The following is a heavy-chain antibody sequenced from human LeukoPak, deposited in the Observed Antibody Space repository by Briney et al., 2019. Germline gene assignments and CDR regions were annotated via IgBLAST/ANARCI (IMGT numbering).Heavy chain of an antibody. CDR2: ISAYNGNT. J-gene: IGHJ4*02. CDR3: ARGDSSSWYARPFDY. V-gene: IGHV1-18*01. D-gene: IGHD6-13*01. Sequence: GASVTVSFKASGYTFTIYGISWVRQAPGQGREGMGWISAYNGNTNYTQKLQGRVTMTTDTSTSTAYMELRSLRSDDTAVYYCARGDSSSWYARPFDYWGQGTLVTVSS. CDR1: GYTFTIYG.